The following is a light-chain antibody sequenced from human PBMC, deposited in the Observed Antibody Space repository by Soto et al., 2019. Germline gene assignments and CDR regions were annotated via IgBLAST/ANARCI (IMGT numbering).Light chain of an antibody. J-gene: IGLJ1*01. CDR1: SGDVGGYDY. CDR2: EVS. Sequence: QTVLTQPASVSGSPGQSITISCTVASGDVGGYDYVSWYQLHPGKAPKLMVFEVSNRPSGVSYRFSGSKSGNTASLTISGLQAEDEADYFCSSYSISTAYLFGTGTKVTVL. V-gene: IGLV2-14*01. CDR3: SSYSISTAYL.